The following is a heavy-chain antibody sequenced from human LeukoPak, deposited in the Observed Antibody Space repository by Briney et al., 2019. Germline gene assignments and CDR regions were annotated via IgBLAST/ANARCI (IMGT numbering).Heavy chain of an antibody. Sequence: PGGSLRLSCAASGFTFSSYSMNWVRQAPGKGLEWVSYISSSSSTIYYADSVKGRFTISRDNAKNSLYLQMYSLRAEDKAVYYCAAGYDYWGQGNLVTVSS. V-gene: IGHV3-48*01. CDR3: AAGYDY. CDR1: GFTFSSYS. D-gene: IGHD5-12*01. CDR2: ISSSSSTI. J-gene: IGHJ4*02.